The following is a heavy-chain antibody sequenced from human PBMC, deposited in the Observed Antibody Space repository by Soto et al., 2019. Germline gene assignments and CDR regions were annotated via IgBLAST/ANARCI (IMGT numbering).Heavy chain of an antibody. Sequence: EVQLVESGGDLVKPGGSLRLSCATSGFTFSNAWLSWVRQAPGKGLECVGRIRSTTDGGTTDYAAPVKGRFTISRDDSKTTLYLQMNSLKSEDTALYYCTTESPHCDYWGPGTLVTVSS. CDR1: GFTFSNAW. CDR3: TTESPHCDY. CDR2: IRSTTDGGTT. V-gene: IGHV3-15*01. J-gene: IGHJ4*02.